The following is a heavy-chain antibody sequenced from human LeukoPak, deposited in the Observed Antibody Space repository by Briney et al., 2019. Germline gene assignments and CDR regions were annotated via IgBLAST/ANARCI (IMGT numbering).Heavy chain of an antibody. D-gene: IGHD3-3*01. Sequence: AXVKVSCKASGYTFTGYYMHWVRQAPGQGLEWMGWINPNSGGTNYAQKFQGRVTMTRDTSISTAYMELSRLRSDDTAVYYCARTSVAPREWLSFDYWGQGTLVTVSS. CDR3: ARTSVAPREWLSFDY. J-gene: IGHJ4*02. V-gene: IGHV1-2*02. CDR2: INPNSGGT. CDR1: GYTFTGYY.